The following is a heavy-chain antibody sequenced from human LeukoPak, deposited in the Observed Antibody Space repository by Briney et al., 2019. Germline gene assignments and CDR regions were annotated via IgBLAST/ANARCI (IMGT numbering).Heavy chain of an antibody. J-gene: IGHJ5*02. D-gene: IGHD3-10*01. CDR2: INWNGGST. Sequence: GGSLRLSCAASGFTFDDYGMSWVRQAPGKGLEWVSGINWNGGSTGYADSVKGRFTISRDNAKNSLYLQMNSLRAEDTALYYCARPLMYYYGSETYFWFDPWGQGTLVTVSS. CDR1: GFTFDDYG. CDR3: ARPLMYYYGSETYFWFDP. V-gene: IGHV3-20*04.